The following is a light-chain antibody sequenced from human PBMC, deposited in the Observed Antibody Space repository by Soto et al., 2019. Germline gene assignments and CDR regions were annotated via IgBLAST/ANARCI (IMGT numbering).Light chain of an antibody. CDR2: DAS. CDR1: QSVGSY. CDR3: QERTNWLT. J-gene: IGKJ4*01. Sequence: EIVLTQSPATLSLSPGERATLSCRASQSVGSYLAWYQQKPGQAPRLLIYDASNRATGIPARFSGSGSGTDFTLTISSLESEDFAVYYCQERTNWLTFGGGT. V-gene: IGKV3-11*01.